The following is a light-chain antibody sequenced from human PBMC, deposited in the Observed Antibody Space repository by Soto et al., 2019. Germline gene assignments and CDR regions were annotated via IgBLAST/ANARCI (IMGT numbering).Light chain of an antibody. J-gene: IGLJ2*01. CDR1: RSNIGTYT. V-gene: IGLV1-44*01. Sequence: QSVLTQSPSASATPGQRVTISCSGGRSNIGTYTVNWYQQLPGTAPTLLIFRNHQRPSGVPDRFSGSKSGTSAYLAISGPQSEDEADYYCAAWDGSLRAVVFGGGTKLTVL. CDR3: AAWDGSLRAVV. CDR2: RNH.